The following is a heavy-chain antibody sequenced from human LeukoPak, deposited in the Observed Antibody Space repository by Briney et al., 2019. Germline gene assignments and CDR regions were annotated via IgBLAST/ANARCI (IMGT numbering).Heavy chain of an antibody. Sequence: KPSETLSLTCAVYGESFSGYYWSWIRQPAGKGLEWIGRIYTSGSTNYNPSLKSRVTISVDTSKNQFSLKLSSVTAADTAVYYCASRSGDGMDVWGQGTTVTVSS. CDR2: IYTSGST. J-gene: IGHJ6*02. CDR3: ASRSGDGMDV. CDR1: GESFSGYY. D-gene: IGHD3-3*01. V-gene: IGHV4-59*10.